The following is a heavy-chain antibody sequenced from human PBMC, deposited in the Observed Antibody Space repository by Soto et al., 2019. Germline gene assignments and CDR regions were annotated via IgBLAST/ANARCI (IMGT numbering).Heavy chain of an antibody. Sequence: QVQLQQWGAGLLKPSEPLSLTCAVNSESLSGYYWSWIRQSPGKGLEWIGEIDGSGNTNYSPSLRSRVAMSVDTSKNHFSLNLNSVSAADTAAYYCVGARGRLVGFDYWGQGTLVTVSS. J-gene: IGHJ4*02. CDR3: VGARGRLVGFDY. D-gene: IGHD1-26*01. CDR2: IDGSGNT. V-gene: IGHV4-34*01. CDR1: SESLSGYY.